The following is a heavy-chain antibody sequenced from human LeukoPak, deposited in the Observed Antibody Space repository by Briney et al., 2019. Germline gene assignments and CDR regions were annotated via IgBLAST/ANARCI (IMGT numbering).Heavy chain of an antibody. CDR3: ARGFSVATRPCDY. J-gene: IGHJ4*02. Sequence: GGSLRLSCAASGFTFSSYAMFWVRQAPGKGLEWVSTISGGAGSTFYADSVKGRFTISRDNSKSTLYLQMNSLRAEDTAAYYCARGFSVATRPCDYWGQGTLVTVSS. D-gene: IGHD5-12*01. V-gene: IGHV3-23*01. CDR1: GFTFSSYA. CDR2: ISGGAGST.